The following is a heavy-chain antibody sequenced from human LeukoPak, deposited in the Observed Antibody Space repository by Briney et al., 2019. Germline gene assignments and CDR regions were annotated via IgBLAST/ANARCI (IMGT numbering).Heavy chain of an antibody. CDR1: VFTFSNSD. Sequence: ASVKVSCKAYVFTFSNSDINWVRQAPGQGLEWMGWINTNNGHTNFQPKFQGRVTLTSDTSTTTVYMEMRSLTPDDTGMYYCVRGSRISAELRWGQGTLVTVSS. D-gene: IGHD3-10*01. CDR2: INTNNGHT. J-gene: IGHJ4*02. CDR3: VRGSRISAELR. V-gene: IGHV1-18*01.